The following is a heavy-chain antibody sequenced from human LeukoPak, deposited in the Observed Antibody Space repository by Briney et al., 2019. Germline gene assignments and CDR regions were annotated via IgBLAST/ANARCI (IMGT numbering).Heavy chain of an antibody. V-gene: IGHV1-46*01. CDR1: GYIFTSYY. J-gene: IGHJ4*02. D-gene: IGHD2-21*02. Sequence: ASVKVSCKASGYIFTSYYMHWVRQAPGEGLEWMGMINPTGGSTSYAQKFQGRVTMTRDTSTSTVYMELSSLRSEDTAVYYCARDHYHKIHSVMVTAPDYWGQGTLVIVSS. CDR3: ARDHYHKIHSVMVTAPDY. CDR2: INPTGGST.